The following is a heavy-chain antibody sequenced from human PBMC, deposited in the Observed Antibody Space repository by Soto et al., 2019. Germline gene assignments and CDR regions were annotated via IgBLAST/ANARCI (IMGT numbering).Heavy chain of an antibody. J-gene: IGHJ4*02. V-gene: IGHV1-18*01. CDR1: GYTFTSYG. CDR3: ARVYRITMVRGEHSEY. Sequence: QVQLVQSGAEVKKPGASVKVSCKASGYTFTSYGISWVRQAPGQGLEWMGWISAYNGNTNYAQKLQGRVTMTTDTSTSIAYMELRSLSSDDTAVYYCARVYRITMVRGEHSEYWGQGTLVTVSS. CDR2: ISAYNGNT. D-gene: IGHD3-10*01.